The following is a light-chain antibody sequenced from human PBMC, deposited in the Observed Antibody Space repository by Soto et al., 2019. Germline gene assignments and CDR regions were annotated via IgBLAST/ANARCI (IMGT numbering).Light chain of an antibody. CDR2: AAS. Sequence: DIQMTQSPSTLSASVGDRVTITYRASQSISSYLNWYQQKPGKAPKXMIYAASSLQSGVPSRFSGSGSGTDFTLTISSLQPEDFATYYCQQSYSTPLTFGGGTKVDIK. CDR3: QQSYSTPLT. CDR1: QSISSY. V-gene: IGKV1-39*01. J-gene: IGKJ4*01.